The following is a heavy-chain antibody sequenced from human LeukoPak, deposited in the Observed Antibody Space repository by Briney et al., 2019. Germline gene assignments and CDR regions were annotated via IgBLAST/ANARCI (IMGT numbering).Heavy chain of an antibody. CDR3: TTRKLFRLLWFGELSGDPPTY. D-gene: IGHD3-10*01. CDR2: IKSKTGGGTT. J-gene: IGHJ4*02. Sequence: GGSLRLSCAASGFTFSNAWMSWVRQAPGKGLEWVGRIKSKTGGGTTDYAAPVKGRFTISRDDSKNTLYLQMNSLKTEDTAVYYCTTRKLFRLLWFGELSGDPPTYWGQGTLVTVSS. V-gene: IGHV3-15*01. CDR1: GFTFSNAW.